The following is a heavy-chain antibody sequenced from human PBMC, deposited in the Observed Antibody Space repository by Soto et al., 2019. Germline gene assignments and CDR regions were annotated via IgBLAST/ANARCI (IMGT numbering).Heavy chain of an antibody. CDR3: AQDFVPYYDFWSCSYCFDY. V-gene: IGHV3-23*01. CDR2: ISGSGGST. J-gene: IGHJ4*02. CDR1: GFTFSSYA. Sequence: GGSLRLSCAASGFTFSSYAMSWVRQAPGKGLEWVSAISGSGGSTYYADSVKGRFTISRDNSKNTLYLQMNSLRAEDTAVYSCAQDFVPYYDFWSCSYCFDYWVQGTLVTVSS. D-gene: IGHD3-3*01.